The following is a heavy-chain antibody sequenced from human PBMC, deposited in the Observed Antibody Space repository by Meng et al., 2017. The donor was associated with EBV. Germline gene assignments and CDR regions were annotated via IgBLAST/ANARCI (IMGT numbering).Heavy chain of an antibody. D-gene: IGHD6-13*01. CDR1: GYTFTGYE. J-gene: IGHJ4*02. CDR3: ARDEAAAGRPLGY. V-gene: IGHV1-2*04. CDR2: INPNSGGT. Sequence: QVQLVQSGAEVKKPGASVKVSCKASGYTFTGYEMHWVRQAPGQGLEWMGWINPNSGGTNYAQKFQGWVTMTRDTSISTAYMELSRLRSDDTAVYYCARDEAAAGRPLGYWGQGTLVTVSS.